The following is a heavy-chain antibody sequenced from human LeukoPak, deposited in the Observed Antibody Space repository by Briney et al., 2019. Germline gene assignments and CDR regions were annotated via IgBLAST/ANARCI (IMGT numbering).Heavy chain of an antibody. CDR3: ARSRRDGYNFDAFDI. CDR1: GYSFTSYW. CDR2: IYPGDSDT. J-gene: IGHJ3*02. D-gene: IGHD5-24*01. V-gene: IGHV5-51*01. Sequence: GESLQISCQGSGYSFTSYWIGWVRQMPGKGLEWMGIIYPGDSDTRYSPSFQGQVTISADKSISTAYLQWSSLKASDTAMYYCARSRRDGYNFDAFDIWGQGTMVTVSS.